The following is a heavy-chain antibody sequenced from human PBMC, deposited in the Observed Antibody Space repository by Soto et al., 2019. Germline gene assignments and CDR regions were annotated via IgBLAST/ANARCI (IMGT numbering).Heavy chain of an antibody. D-gene: IGHD3-16*01. J-gene: IGHJ4*02. V-gene: IGHV1-69*08. CDR1: GGTFSSYT. CDR3: ARDGGAGYNWGDFDY. CDR2: IIPILGIA. Sequence: QVQLVQSGAEVKKPGSSVKVSCKASGGTFSSYTISWVRQAPGQGLEWMGRIIPILGIANYAQKFQGRVTITADKSASTAYMELSSLRSEDTAVYSCARDGGAGYNWGDFDYWGQGTLVTVSS.